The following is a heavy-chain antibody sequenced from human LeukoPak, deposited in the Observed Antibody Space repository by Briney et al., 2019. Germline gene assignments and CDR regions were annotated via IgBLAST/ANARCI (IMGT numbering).Heavy chain of an antibody. CDR2: IRSKAYGGTT. V-gene: IGHV3-49*04. J-gene: IGHJ4*02. Sequence: GGSLRLSCTASGFTFGDYAMSWVRQAPGKGLEWVGFIRSKAYGGTTECAASVKGRFTISRDDSKSIAYLQMNSLKTEDTAVYYCTLPGYYFDYWGQGTLVTVSS. D-gene: IGHD3-10*01. CDR3: TLPGYYFDY. CDR1: GFTFGDYA.